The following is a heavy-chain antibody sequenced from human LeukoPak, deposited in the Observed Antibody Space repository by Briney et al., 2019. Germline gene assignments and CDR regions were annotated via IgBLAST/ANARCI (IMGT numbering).Heavy chain of an antibody. CDR3: ARDVGGSGWYYFDY. Sequence: GASVTVSCKASGYTFTGYYMHWVRQAPGQGLEWMGWINPNSGGTNYAQKFQGRVTMTRDTSISTAYMELSRLRSDDTAVYYCARDVGGSGWYYFDYWGQGTLVTVSS. CDR1: GYTFTGYY. D-gene: IGHD6-19*01. V-gene: IGHV1-2*02. J-gene: IGHJ4*02. CDR2: INPNSGGT.